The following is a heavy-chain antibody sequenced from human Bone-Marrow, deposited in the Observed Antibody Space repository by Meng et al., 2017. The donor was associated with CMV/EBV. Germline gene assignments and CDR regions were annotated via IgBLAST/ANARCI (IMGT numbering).Heavy chain of an antibody. D-gene: IGHD1-7*01. CDR2: IYSGGSST. CDR1: GFTFSSYA. Sequence: GESLKISCAASGFTFSSYAMSWVRQAPGKGLEWVSVIYSGGSSTYYADSVKGRFTISRDNSKNTLYLQMNSLRAEDTAVYYCAKDLADWNYGGFDYWGQGNLVTVSS. J-gene: IGHJ4*02. CDR3: AKDLADWNYGGFDY. V-gene: IGHV3-23*03.